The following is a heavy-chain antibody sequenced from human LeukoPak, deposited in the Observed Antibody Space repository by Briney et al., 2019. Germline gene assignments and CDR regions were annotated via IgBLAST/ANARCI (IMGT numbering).Heavy chain of an antibody. V-gene: IGHV3-23*01. J-gene: IGHJ6*03. CDR2: ISGSGGST. CDR3: AKPPFLVNVRDYYYYYMDV. CDR1: GFTFSSYG. D-gene: IGHD3-9*01. Sequence: GGSLRLSCAASGFTFSSYGMSWVRQAPGKGLEWVSAISGSGGSTYYADSVKGRFTISRDNSKNTLYLQMNSLRAEDTAVYYCAKPPFLVNVRDYYYYYMDVWGKGTTVTISS.